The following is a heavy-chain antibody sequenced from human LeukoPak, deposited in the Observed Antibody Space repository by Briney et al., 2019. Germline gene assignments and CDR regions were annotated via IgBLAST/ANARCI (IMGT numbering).Heavy chain of an antibody. Sequence: GGSLRLSCAASGFSFSSYNMNWVRQAPGKGLEWVGRIKSKTDGGTADHATPVKGRFTISRDDSTNTLYLQMNSLKTEDTALYYCTTERGYSGYDNWGQGTLVTVSS. V-gene: IGHV3-15*01. CDR1: GFSFSSYN. J-gene: IGHJ4*02. CDR2: IKSKTDGGTA. CDR3: TTERGYSGYDN. D-gene: IGHD5-12*01.